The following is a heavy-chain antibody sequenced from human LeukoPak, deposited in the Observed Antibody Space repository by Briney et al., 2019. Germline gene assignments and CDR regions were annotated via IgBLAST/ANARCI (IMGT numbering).Heavy chain of an antibody. J-gene: IGHJ4*02. CDR3: ARYYDSSGYPFDY. CDR1: GFTFSSYS. V-gene: IGHV3-48*01. Sequence: GGSLRLSCAASGFTFSSYSMNWVRQAPGKGLEWVSYISSSSSTIYYADSVKGRFTISRDNAKNSLYLQMNSLRAEDTAVYYCARYYDSSGYPFDYWGQGTLVTVPS. CDR2: ISSSSSTI. D-gene: IGHD3-22*01.